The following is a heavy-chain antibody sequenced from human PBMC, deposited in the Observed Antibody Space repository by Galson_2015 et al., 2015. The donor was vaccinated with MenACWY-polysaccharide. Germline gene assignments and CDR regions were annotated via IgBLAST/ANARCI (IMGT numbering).Heavy chain of an antibody. CDR3: ARSHVVVVTAIQDTNAFDV. CDR1: GFTFSTYG. V-gene: IGHV3-33*01. CDR2: IWYDGRHK. Sequence: SLRLSCAASGFTFSTYGLHWVRQAPGKGLEWVANIWYDGRHKDYADSVKGRFTISRDNSKNSLYLQMNSLRAEDTALYYCARSHVVVVTAIQDTNAFDVWGQGTMVTVSP. D-gene: IGHD2-21*02. J-gene: IGHJ3*01.